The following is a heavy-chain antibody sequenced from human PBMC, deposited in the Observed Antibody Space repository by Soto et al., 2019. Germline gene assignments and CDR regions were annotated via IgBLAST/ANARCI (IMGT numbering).Heavy chain of an antibody. V-gene: IGHV4-34*01. Sequence: QVQLQQWRAGLLKPSETLSLTCAVYGESFSGYYWSWIRQPPGKGLEWIGEINHSGSTNYNPSLKSRVTISVDTSKNQFSLKLSSVTAAATAVYYCARARVGSTSSKRDIDAFDIWGQGTMVTVSS. CDR3: ARARVGSTSSKRDIDAFDI. D-gene: IGHD2-2*01. CDR2: INHSGST. CDR1: GESFSGYY. J-gene: IGHJ3*02.